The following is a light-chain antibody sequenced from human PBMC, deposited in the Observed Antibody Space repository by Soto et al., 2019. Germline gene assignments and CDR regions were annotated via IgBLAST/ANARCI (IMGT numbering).Light chain of an antibody. CDR3: AAWDDNLNGRV. V-gene: IGLV1-44*01. J-gene: IGLJ3*02. Sequence: QSALTQPPSASGTPGQRVTISCSGSWSNIGDNTVDWYQQLPGTAPKLLIYNNNQRPSGVPDRFSGSKSGTSASLAISRLQSEDEADYYCAAWDDNLNGRVFGGGTKLTVL. CDR1: WSNIGDNT. CDR2: NNN.